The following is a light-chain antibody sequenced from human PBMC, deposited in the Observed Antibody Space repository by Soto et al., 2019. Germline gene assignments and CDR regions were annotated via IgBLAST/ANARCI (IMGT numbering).Light chain of an antibody. CDR2: AAS. CDR1: QAISSY. Sequence: AIRMTQSPSSFSASTGDRVTNSCRASQAISSYLAWYQQKPGKATKLLIYAASSLQSGVPSRFSGSGSGTDFTLTISSLQPEDFATYYCQQSYSTPGTVGHGTKVDIK. V-gene: IGKV1-8*01. J-gene: IGKJ1*01. CDR3: QQSYSTPGT.